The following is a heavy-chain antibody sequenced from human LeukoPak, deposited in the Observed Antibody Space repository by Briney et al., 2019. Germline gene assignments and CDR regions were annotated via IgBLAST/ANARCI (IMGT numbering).Heavy chain of an antibody. J-gene: IGHJ4*02. V-gene: IGHV3-30*02. CDR1: GFTFSSYG. CDR2: IRYDGSNK. Sequence: GGSLRLSCAASGFTFSSYGMHWVRRAPGKGLEWVAFIRYDGSNKYYADSVKGRFTISRDNSKNTLYLQMNSLRAEDTAVYYCAKGSDTAMVSLDYWGQGTLATVSS. CDR3: AKGSDTAMVSLDY. D-gene: IGHD5-18*01.